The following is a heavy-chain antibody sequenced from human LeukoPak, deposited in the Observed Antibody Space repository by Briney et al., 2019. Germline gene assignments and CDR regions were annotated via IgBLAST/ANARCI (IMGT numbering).Heavy chain of an antibody. J-gene: IGHJ4*02. CDR2: VRYDGSNT. CDR3: ARAPPTIGIDY. Sequence: GGSLRLSCAASGFTFINYGMHWVRQAPGKGLEWVAFVRYDGSNTYYADSVKGRFTISRDNSKNTLYLQMDSLRVEDMGVYFCARAPPTIGIDYWGQGTLVIVSS. CDR1: GFTFINYG. V-gene: IGHV3-30*02. D-gene: IGHD4/OR15-4a*01.